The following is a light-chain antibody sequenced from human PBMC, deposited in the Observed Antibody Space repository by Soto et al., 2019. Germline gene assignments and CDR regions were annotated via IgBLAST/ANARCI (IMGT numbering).Light chain of an antibody. CDR1: SPNIGSNA. Sequence: QPVLTQPPSASGTPGQWVTISCCGTSPNIGSNAVNGYPQPPGTAPKLLIYTKNLRPSGVPDRFSGSKSATSASLAISGPQSEDEADYYCAAWDDSLNGWVFGGGTKLTVL. V-gene: IGLV1-44*01. CDR2: TKN. J-gene: IGLJ3*02. CDR3: AAWDDSLNGWV.